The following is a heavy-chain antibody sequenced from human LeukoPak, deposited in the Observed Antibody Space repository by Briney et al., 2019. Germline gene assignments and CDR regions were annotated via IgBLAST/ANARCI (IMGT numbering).Heavy chain of an antibody. J-gene: IGHJ4*02. CDR3: ARDLEGDTPTFFDY. CDR2: MSHDGRHT. D-gene: IGHD5-18*01. CDR1: GFSFSSYA. Sequence: PGGSLRLSCAASGFSFSSYAMHWVRQAPGKGLEWVAVMSHDGRHTYYADSVKGRSTISRDNSKNTVYLQMNSLRTEDTALYYCARDLEGDTPTFFDYWGRGTLVTVSS. V-gene: IGHV3-30*04.